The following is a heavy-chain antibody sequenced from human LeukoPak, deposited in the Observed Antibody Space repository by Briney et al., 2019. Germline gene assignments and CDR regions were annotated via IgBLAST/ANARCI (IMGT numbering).Heavy chain of an antibody. CDR2: IWYDGGHE. D-gene: IGHD3-3*01. CDR3: AKEPSPALSAEWFLPDF. V-gene: IGHV3-33*06. J-gene: IGHJ4*02. CDR1: GFRFSDYG. Sequence: GGSLRLSCVASGFRFSDYGMHWVRQAPGEGLEWVAVIWYDGGHEYYGDSVRGRFTVSRDNSKNTLYLQLNTLRVEDTATYYCAKEPSPALSAEWFLPDFWGQGTLVTVSS.